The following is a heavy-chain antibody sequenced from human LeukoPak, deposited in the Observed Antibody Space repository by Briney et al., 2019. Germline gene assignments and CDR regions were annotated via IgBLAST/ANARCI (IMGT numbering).Heavy chain of an antibody. Sequence: GGSLRLSCAVSAFTVSSNYVSWVRQAPGKGLEWVSVIYGGGSTNYADSVKGRFTLSRDNSKNTLYLQMNCLRPDDTAVYYCARGMGYCSSTSCYLPHDHWGQGAPVIVSS. CDR3: ARGMGYCSSTSCYLPHDH. D-gene: IGHD2-2*01. CDR1: AFTVSSNY. J-gene: IGHJ4*02. CDR2: IYGGGST. V-gene: IGHV3-66*02.